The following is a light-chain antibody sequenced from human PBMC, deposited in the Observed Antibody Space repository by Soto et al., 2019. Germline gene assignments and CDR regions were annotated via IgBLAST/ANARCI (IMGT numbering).Light chain of an antibody. J-gene: IGKJ3*01. V-gene: IGKV3-15*01. CDR2: GAS. CDR3: QHYNNWPFT. CDR1: QSISSN. Sequence: ELVMPQSPATLSVSPGERATLSCRASQSISSNLAWYQQKPGQAPRLPIYGASTRATGIPATFSGSVSGTEFTLTISSLQSEDFAVDYCQHYNNWPFTFGPGTKVYIQ.